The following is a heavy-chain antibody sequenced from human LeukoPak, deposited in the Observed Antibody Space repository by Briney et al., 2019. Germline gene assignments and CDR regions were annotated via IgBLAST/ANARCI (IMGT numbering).Heavy chain of an antibody. CDR1: GGSISSYY. CDR3: ARDLSDTAILNYFDY. J-gene: IGHJ4*02. Sequence: SETLSLTCTVSGGSISSYYWSWIRQPPGKGLEWIGSIYYSGSTYYNPSLKSRVTISVDTSKNQFSLKLSSVAAADTAVYYCARDLSDTAILNYFDYWGQGTLVTVSS. CDR2: IYYSGST. D-gene: IGHD5-18*01. V-gene: IGHV4-59*12.